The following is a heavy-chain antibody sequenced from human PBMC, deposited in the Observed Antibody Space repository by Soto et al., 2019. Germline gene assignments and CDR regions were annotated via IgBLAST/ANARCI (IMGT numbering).Heavy chain of an antibody. Sequence: QVQLVQSGAEVKKPGASVKVSCKASGYTFTSYDINWVRQATGQGLEWMGWMNPNSGNTGYAQKFQGRVTMTRNTSISTAYKELSSLRSEATAVYYWARGRKGSGSYSSGYWGQGTLVTVSS. CDR3: ARGRKGSGSYSSGY. CDR2: MNPNSGNT. D-gene: IGHD1-26*01. CDR1: GYTFTSYD. V-gene: IGHV1-8*01. J-gene: IGHJ4*02.